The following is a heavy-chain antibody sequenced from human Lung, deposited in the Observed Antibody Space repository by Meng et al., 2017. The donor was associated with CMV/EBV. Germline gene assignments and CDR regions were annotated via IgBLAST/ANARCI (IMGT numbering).Heavy chain of an antibody. J-gene: IGHJ4*02. V-gene: IGHV3-66*01. Sequence: EVHLVESGGGLVQPGGSLRLSCAASGFNVRDKYMSWVRQAPGKGLEWVCIIYRGDNTYYIDSVKDRFTVSRDNSKNTMYLQMNSLRVEDTAVYYCTGDSVSNPNLDHWSQGPLVTVYS. CDR2: IYRGDNT. D-gene: IGHD3-10*01. CDR1: GFNVRDKY. CDR3: TGDSVSNPNLDH.